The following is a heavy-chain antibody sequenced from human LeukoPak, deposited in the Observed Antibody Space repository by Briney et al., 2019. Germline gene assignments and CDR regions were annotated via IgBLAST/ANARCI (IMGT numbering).Heavy chain of an antibody. CDR3: ARGSIGSPPNYFDF. D-gene: IGHD2-21*01. J-gene: IGHJ4*02. CDR1: GGSISGYS. CDR2: ISYSGST. V-gene: IGHV4-59*01. Sequence: PSETLSLTCTVSGGSISGYSWSWIRQPPGKGLEWIGFISYSGSTSYNPSLKSRVTISVDTSKNQFSLKLSSVTAADTAVYYCARGSIGSPPNYFDFWGQGTLVTVSS.